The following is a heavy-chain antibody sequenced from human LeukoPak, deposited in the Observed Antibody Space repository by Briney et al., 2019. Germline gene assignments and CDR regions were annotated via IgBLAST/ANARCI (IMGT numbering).Heavy chain of an antibody. V-gene: IGHV4-34*01. CDR2: INHSGST. Sequence: SETLSLSCAVYGGSFSGYYWSWIRQPPGKGLEWIGEINHSGSTNYKPSLKSRVTISVDTSKNQFSPKLSSVTAADTAVYYCAKSNGYGLVDNWGQGTMVTVSS. CDR3: AKSNGYGLVDN. J-gene: IGHJ3*01. CDR1: GGSFSGYY. D-gene: IGHD3-10*01.